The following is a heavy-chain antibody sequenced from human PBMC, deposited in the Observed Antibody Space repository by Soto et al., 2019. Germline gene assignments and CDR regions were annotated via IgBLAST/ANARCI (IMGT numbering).Heavy chain of an antibody. CDR1: GGSISSSN. Sequence: LSLTCAVSGGSISSSNWWSWVRQPPGKGLEWVSYISSGSSTIYYAHSVKGRFTISRDNSKKIVYLQMNSLRAEDTAVYYCAKLKRGAPVSYFDHWGQGILVTVSS. J-gene: IGHJ4*02. V-gene: IGHV3-48*03. CDR2: ISSGSSTI. D-gene: IGHD1-26*01. CDR3: AKLKRGAPVSYFDH.